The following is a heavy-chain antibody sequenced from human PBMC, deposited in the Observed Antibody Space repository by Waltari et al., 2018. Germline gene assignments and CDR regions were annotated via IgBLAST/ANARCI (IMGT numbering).Heavy chain of an antibody. J-gene: IGHJ4*02. CDR3: ARGNTVDTAFDY. V-gene: IGHV4-34*01. D-gene: IGHD5-18*01. Sequence: VQLPQWGAGMLTPSVTLSLTCAVYGWYFRGHYWGWTRQPPGKGLEWIGEINHRGRTNYNPSLRSRGTISVDTSKHPFSRKLSAVTAADTALYYCARGNTVDTAFDYWGQGTLVTASS. CDR1: GWYFRGHY. CDR2: INHRGRT.